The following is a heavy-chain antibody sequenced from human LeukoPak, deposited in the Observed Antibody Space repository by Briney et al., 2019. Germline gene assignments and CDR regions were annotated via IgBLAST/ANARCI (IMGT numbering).Heavy chain of an antibody. CDR3: ARVGIVVVPAEVYDAFDI. J-gene: IGHJ3*02. V-gene: IGHV4-30-2*01. Sequence: SETLSLTCTVSGGSISSGGYYWSWIRQPPGKGLEWIGYTYHSGSTYYNPSLKSRVTISVDRSKNQFSPKLSSVTAADTAVYYCARVGIVVVPAEVYDAFDIWGQGTMVTVSS. CDR1: GGSISSGGYY. D-gene: IGHD2-2*03. CDR2: TYHSGST.